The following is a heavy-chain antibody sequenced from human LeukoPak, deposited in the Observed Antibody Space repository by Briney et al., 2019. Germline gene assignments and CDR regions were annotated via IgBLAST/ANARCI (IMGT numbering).Heavy chain of an antibody. V-gene: IGHV3-11*01. CDR3: ARCQQGGYYYDSSGYDY. J-gene: IGHJ4*02. D-gene: IGHD3-22*01. CDR2: ISSSGSTI. Sequence: GGSLRLSCAASGFTFSDYYMTWIRQAPGKGLEWVSYISSSGSTIYYADSVKGRFTISRDNAKNSLYLQMNSLRAEDTAVYYCARCQQGGYYYDSSGYDYWGQGTLVTVSS. CDR1: GFTFSDYY.